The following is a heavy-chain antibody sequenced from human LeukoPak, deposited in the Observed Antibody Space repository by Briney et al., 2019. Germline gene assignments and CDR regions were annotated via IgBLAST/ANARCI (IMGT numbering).Heavy chain of an antibody. D-gene: IGHD3-10*01. Sequence: SETLSLTCTVSGYSISSGYYWGWIRQPPGKGLEWIGSIYHSGSTYYNPSLKSRVTISVDTSKNQFSLKLSSVTAADTAVYYCARVGEVMVRGVMGPFDYWGQGTLVTVSS. V-gene: IGHV4-38-2*02. CDR3: ARVGEVMVRGVMGPFDY. J-gene: IGHJ4*02. CDR2: IYHSGST. CDR1: GYSISSGYY.